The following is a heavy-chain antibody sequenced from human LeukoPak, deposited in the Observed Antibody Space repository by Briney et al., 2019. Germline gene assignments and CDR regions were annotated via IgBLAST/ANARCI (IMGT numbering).Heavy chain of an antibody. CDR2: IHLNGIT. V-gene: IGHV4-4*02. Sequence: SGTLSLTCSVSGGSITSYAWWSWVRPPPGKGLEWIGEIHLNGITNYNPSLTSRITMSIDKSKNQFSLKLSSVTAADPAVYFGAREGSYSYGYDYSGQGTLVTASS. CDR1: GGSITSYAW. CDR3: AREGSYSYGYDY. D-gene: IGHD5-18*01. J-gene: IGHJ4*02.